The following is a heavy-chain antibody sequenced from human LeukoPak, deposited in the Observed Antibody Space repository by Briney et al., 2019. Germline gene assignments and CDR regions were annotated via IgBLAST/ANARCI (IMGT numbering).Heavy chain of an antibody. CDR1: GFTVSSNY. D-gene: IGHD1-26*01. CDR2: IYSGGST. J-gene: IGHJ4*02. CDR3: ARDYSGNYYFDY. V-gene: IGHV3-66*01. Sequence: PGGSLRLSCAASGFTVSSNYMSWVRQAPGTGLECVSFIYSGGSTYYANSVKGRFTISRDNSKNTLYLQMNSLRAEDTAVYYCARDYSGNYYFDYWGQGTLVTVSS.